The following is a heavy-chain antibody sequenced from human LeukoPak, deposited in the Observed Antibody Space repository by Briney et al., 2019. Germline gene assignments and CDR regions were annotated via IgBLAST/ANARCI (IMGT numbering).Heavy chain of an antibody. V-gene: IGHV3-74*01. J-gene: IGHJ6*03. D-gene: IGHD6-13*01. CDR1: GFTFSSYW. CDR2: INGDGSRT. Sequence: GGSLRLSCAASGFTFSSYWMHWVRQAPGKGLVWVSRINGDGSRTTYADFVKGRFTISRDNSKNTLYLQMNSLRAEDTAVYYCAKGGSSRHYYYMDVWGKGTTVTVSS. CDR3: AKGGSSRHYYYMDV.